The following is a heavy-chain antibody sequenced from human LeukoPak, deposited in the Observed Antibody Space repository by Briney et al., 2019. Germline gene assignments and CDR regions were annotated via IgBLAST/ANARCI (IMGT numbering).Heavy chain of an antibody. Sequence: GGSLRLSCATSGFTFSTYAMSWVRQAPGKGLEWVSSISGSGSSTYYADSVKDRFTISRDSSKNTMYLQMNSLRAEDTAVFYWAKWGGGTTKNKYYFDSWGQGALVTVSS. J-gene: IGHJ4*02. D-gene: IGHD3-16*01. CDR1: GFTFSTYA. CDR3: AKWGGGTTKNKYYFDS. V-gene: IGHV3-23*01. CDR2: ISGSGSST.